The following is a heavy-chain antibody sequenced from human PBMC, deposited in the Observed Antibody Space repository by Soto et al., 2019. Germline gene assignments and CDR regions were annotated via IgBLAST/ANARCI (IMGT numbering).Heavy chain of an antibody. CDR3: ARWGTTGGFDL. J-gene: IGHJ4*02. CDR2: TSYDGNNK. V-gene: IGHV3-30*19. CDR1: GFRFKSFV. Sequence: QVQLVESGGGMVQPGTSLRLSCAASGFRFKSFVMHWVRQAPGKGLEWVAFTSYDGNNKDYGDSVKGRFTVSRDNSQNTLHLQMDFLRPEDTALYYCARWGTTGGFDLWGQGTLVSVSS. D-gene: IGHD3-16*01.